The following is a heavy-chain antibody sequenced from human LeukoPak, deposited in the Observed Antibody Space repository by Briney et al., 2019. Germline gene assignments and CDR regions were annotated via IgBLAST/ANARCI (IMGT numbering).Heavy chain of an antibody. V-gene: IGHV1-69*01. CDR1: GGTFSSYA. CDR3: ARVGRTYYYDSSGYYAFDY. J-gene: IGHJ4*02. CDR2: IIPIFGTA. Sequence: SVKVSCKASGGTFSSYAISWVRQAPGPGLEWMGGIIPIFGTANYAQKFQGRVTITADESTSTAYMELSSLRSEDTAVYYCARVGRTYYYDSSGYYAFDYWGQGTLVTVSS. D-gene: IGHD3-22*01.